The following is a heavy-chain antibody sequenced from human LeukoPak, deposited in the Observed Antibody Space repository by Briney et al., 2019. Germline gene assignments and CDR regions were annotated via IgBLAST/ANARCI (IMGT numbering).Heavy chain of an antibody. CDR2: IIPIFGTA. V-gene: IGHV1-69*01. CDR3: ARSAYDGSGYSYTWLDF. Sequence: GSSVKVSCKASGGTFSSYAISWVRQAPGQGLEWMGGIIPIFGTANYAQKFQGRVTITADESTSTAYMELSSLRSEDTAVYYCARSAYDGSGYSYTWLDFWGQGTLVTVSS. J-gene: IGHJ4*02. D-gene: IGHD3-22*01. CDR1: GGTFSSYA.